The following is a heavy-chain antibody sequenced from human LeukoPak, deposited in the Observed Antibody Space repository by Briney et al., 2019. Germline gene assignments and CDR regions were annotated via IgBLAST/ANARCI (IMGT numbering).Heavy chain of an antibody. J-gene: IGHJ4*02. CDR2: ISTSSSHI. CDR1: GLTFSSYW. CDR3: ARQVSGYGSGSFYFDY. D-gene: IGHD3-10*01. V-gene: IGHV3-21*01. Sequence: PGGSLRLSCAASGLTFSSYWMTWVRQAPGKWLEWVSFISTSSSHIYYGDSVKGRFTISRDNARNSVSLQMNSLRAEDTAVYYCARQVSGYGSGSFYFDYWGQGMLVTVSS.